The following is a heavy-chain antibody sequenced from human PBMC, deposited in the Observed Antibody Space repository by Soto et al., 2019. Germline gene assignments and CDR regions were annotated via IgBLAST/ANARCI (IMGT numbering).Heavy chain of an antibody. D-gene: IGHD6-19*01. J-gene: IGHJ6*02. CDR3: ARDLGWSHSPYYYYYGMDV. Sequence: SVKVSCKASGGTFSSYAISWVRQAPGQGLEWMGGIIPIFGTANYAQKFQGRVTITADESTSTAYMELSSLRSEDTAVYYCARDLGWSHSPYYYYYGMDVWGQGTTVTVSS. V-gene: IGHV1-69*13. CDR2: IIPIFGTA. CDR1: GGTFSSYA.